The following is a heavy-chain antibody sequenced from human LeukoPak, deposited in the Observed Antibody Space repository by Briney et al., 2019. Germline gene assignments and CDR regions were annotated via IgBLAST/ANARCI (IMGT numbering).Heavy chain of an antibody. V-gene: IGHV3-30*04. Sequence: GGSLRLSCAASGFTFSSYAMHWVRQAPGKGLEWVAVISYDGSNKYYADSVKGRFTISRDDPHNTLYLQMNSLYFCARGGVDYYGSGTYYLMYYFDYWGQGALVTVSS. CDR3: YGSGTYYLMYYFDY. D-gene: IGHD3-10*01. CDR2: ISYDGSNK. CDR1: GFTFSSYA. J-gene: IGHJ4*02.